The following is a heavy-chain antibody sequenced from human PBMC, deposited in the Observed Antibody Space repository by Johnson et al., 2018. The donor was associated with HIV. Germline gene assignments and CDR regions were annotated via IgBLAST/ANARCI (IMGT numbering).Heavy chain of an antibody. J-gene: IGHJ3*02. Sequence: QVQLVESGGGVVQPGRSLRLSCAASGFTFSSYGMHWVRQAPGKGLEWVAVISYDGSNKYYADSVKGRFTLSRDNSKNTLYLKMNSLRAEDTAVYYFAKDRGGSCLLFGAFDIWGQGTMVTVSS. V-gene: IGHV3-30*18. CDR3: AKDRGGSCLLFGAFDI. CDR2: ISYDGSNK. D-gene: IGHD1-26*01. CDR1: GFTFSSYG.